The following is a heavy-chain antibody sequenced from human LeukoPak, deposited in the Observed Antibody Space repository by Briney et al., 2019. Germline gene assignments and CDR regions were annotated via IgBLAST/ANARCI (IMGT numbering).Heavy chain of an antibody. CDR1: GNSFTHYY. Sequence: ASVKVSCKAPGNSFTHYYLHWVRQAPGQGLEWVGWIDPNSGGTTYAQKFQGRVTVTSDTSISTAYMELSSLKSDDTAIYYCARPTVTAGRYFDLWGRGTLVTVSS. CDR2: IDPNSGGT. CDR3: ARPTVTAGRYFDL. J-gene: IGHJ2*01. D-gene: IGHD4-17*01. V-gene: IGHV1-2*02.